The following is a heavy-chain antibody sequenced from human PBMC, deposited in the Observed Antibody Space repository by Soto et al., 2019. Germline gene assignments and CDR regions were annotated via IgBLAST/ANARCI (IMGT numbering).Heavy chain of an antibody. D-gene: IGHD2-2*02. CDR2: ISAYNGIT. CDR1: GYTFTSYG. J-gene: IGHJ3*02. CDR3: ARGLAPLGNTCAFDI. Sequence: ASVKVSCKASGYTFTSYGISWVRQAPGQGLEWMGWISAYNGITNYAQKLQGRVTMTTDTSTSTAYMELRSLRSDDTAVYYCARGLAPLGNTCAFDIWGQGTMVTVSS. V-gene: IGHV1-18*01.